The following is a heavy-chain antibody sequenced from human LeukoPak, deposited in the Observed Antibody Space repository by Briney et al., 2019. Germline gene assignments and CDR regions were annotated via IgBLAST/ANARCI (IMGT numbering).Heavy chain of an antibody. CDR3: ARSSSPSGGWFDP. Sequence: GRSLRLSCAASGFTFSSYRMHWVRQAPGKGLEWVAVIWYDGSNKYYADSVKGRFTISRDNSKNTLYLQMNSLRAEDTAVYYCARSSSPSGGWFDPWGQGTLVTVSS. D-gene: IGHD6-13*01. V-gene: IGHV3-33*01. CDR1: GFTFSSYR. J-gene: IGHJ5*02. CDR2: IWYDGSNK.